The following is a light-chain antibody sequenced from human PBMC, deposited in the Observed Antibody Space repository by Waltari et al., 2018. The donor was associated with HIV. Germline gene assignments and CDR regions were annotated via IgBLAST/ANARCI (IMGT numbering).Light chain of an antibody. CDR3: SSYTITNTWV. CDR1: SSDFGAFNY. V-gene: IGLV2-14*03. Sequence: QSVLTQPASLSGSPGQSITISCAGSSSDFGAFNYVSWYRHHPGEAPKLIIYDVAKRPSGVSDRFSASKAGEAASLTISGLQAEDEALYYCSSYTITNTWVFGGGTTLTVL. J-gene: IGLJ3*02. CDR2: DVA.